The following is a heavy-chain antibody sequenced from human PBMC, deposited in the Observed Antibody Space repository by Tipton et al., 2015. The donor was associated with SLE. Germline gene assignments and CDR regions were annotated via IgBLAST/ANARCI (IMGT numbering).Heavy chain of an antibody. Sequence: SLRLSCAASGFTFSSYSMNWVRQAPGKGLEWVSSISSSSSYIYYADSVKGRFTISRDNAKNSLYLQMNSLRAEDTAAYYCAREGGNSGAFDYWGQGTLVTVSS. CDR1: GFTFSSYS. V-gene: IGHV3-21*03. CDR2: ISSSSSYI. CDR3: AREGGNSGAFDY. J-gene: IGHJ4*02. D-gene: IGHD4-23*01.